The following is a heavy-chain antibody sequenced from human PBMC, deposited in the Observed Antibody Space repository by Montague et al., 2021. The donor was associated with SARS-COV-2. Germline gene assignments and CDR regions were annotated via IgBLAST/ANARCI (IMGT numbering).Heavy chain of an antibody. CDR3: ARVQRGYYYGLGVSAHFDY. V-gene: IGHV4-59*01. CDR1: GHSISSYN. CDR2: INYSGST. D-gene: IGHD3-10*01. Sequence: SETLSLTCTVAGHSISSYNRSWIRKPQGKRLERIGYINYSGSTNYNPSLKSRVTISVDTSKNQFSLKLSSVTAADTAVYYCARVQRGYYYGLGVSAHFDYWGQGTLVTVSS. J-gene: IGHJ4*02.